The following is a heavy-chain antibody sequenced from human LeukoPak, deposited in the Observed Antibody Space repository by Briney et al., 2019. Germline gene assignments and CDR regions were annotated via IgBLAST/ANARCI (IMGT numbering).Heavy chain of an antibody. Sequence: ASVKVSCKASGYTFTSYDINWVRQATGQGLEWMGWMNPNSGNTGYAQKFQGRVTMTTDTSTSTAYMELRSLRSDDTAVYYCARKINYGSGSYTDYWGQGTLVTVSS. CDR2: MNPNSGNT. V-gene: IGHV1-8*01. J-gene: IGHJ4*02. CDR3: ARKINYGSGSYTDY. D-gene: IGHD3-10*01. CDR1: GYTFTSYD.